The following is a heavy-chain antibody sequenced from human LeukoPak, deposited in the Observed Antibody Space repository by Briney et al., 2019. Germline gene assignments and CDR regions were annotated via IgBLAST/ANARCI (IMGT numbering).Heavy chain of an antibody. Sequence: GRSLRLSCAASGFIFSNYAMHWVRQAPGKGLEWVAVISYDGSNKYYAESVKGRFTISRDNSKNTLYLQMNNLRAEDTAVYYCAKDRGYSYGYDYYGMDVWGQGTTVTVSS. V-gene: IGHV3-30*04. D-gene: IGHD5-18*01. J-gene: IGHJ6*02. CDR2: ISYDGSNK. CDR1: GFIFSNYA. CDR3: AKDRGYSYGYDYYGMDV.